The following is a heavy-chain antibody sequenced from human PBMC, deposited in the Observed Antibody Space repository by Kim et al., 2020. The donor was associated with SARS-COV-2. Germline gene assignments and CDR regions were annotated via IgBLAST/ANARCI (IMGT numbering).Heavy chain of an antibody. CDR2: IIPIFGTA. J-gene: IGHJ6*02. D-gene: IGHD2-8*01. Sequence: SVKVSCKASGGTFSSYAISWVRQAPGQGLEWVGGIIPIFGTANYAQKFQGRVTITADESTSTAYMELSSLRSEDTAVYYCAREAVEGDCTNGVCPSGMDVWGQGTTVTVSS. CDR1: GGTFSSYA. CDR3: AREAVEGDCTNGVCPSGMDV. V-gene: IGHV1-69*13.